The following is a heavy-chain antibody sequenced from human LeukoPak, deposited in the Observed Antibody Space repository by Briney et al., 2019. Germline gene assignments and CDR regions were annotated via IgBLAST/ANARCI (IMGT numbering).Heavy chain of an antibody. CDR3: ARDGWFGEYVDY. CDR2: ISSSGSTI. CDR1: GFTFSDYY. D-gene: IGHD3-10*01. Sequence: PGGSLRLSCAASGFTFSDYYMSWIRQAPGKGLEGVSYISSSGSTIYYAASVKGRFTISRDNAKNSLYLQMNSLRAEDTAVYYCARDGWFGEYVDYWGQGTLVAVSS. V-gene: IGHV3-11*01. J-gene: IGHJ4*02.